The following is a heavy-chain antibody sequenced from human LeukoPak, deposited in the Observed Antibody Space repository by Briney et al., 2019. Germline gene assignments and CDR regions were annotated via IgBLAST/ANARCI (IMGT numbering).Heavy chain of an antibody. Sequence: ASVKVSCKASGYTFTGYYMHWVRQAPGQGLEWMGWINPNSGGTNYAQKFQGRVTMTRDTSISTAYMELSRLRSDDTAVYYCARKSSIAARLPNVLDYWGQGTLVTVSS. D-gene: IGHD6-6*01. CDR3: ARKSSIAARLPNVLDY. J-gene: IGHJ4*02. V-gene: IGHV1-2*02. CDR2: INPNSGGT. CDR1: GYTFTGYY.